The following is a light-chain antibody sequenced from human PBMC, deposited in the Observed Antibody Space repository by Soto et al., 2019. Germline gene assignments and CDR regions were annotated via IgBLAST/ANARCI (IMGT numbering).Light chain of an antibody. Sequence: EIVLTQSPGTLSLSPGERATLSCRASRSVTTFLAWYQQKPGQAPRLLISGASGRATGVPDRFSGSGSGTDFTLTIDRLESEDFAVYFCQQYGDLPWTFGQGTKVDIK. CDR1: RSVTTF. J-gene: IGKJ1*01. CDR2: GAS. V-gene: IGKV3-20*01. CDR3: QQYGDLPWT.